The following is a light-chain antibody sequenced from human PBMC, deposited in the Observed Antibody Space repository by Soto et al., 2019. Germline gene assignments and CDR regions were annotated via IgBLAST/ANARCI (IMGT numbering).Light chain of an antibody. J-gene: IGLJ3*02. CDR1: SSDFGGYNY. CDR2: DVS. CDR3: CSYAGSYTV. V-gene: IGLV2-11*01. Sequence: QSVLTQPRSVSGSPGQSVTISCTGTSSDFGGYNYVSWYQQHPGKAPKLMIYDVSKRPSGVPDRFSGSKSGNTASLTISGLQAEDEADYYCCSYAGSYTVFGGGTKLTV.